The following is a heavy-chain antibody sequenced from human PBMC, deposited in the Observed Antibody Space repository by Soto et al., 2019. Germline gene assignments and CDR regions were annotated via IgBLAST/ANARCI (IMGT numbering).Heavy chain of an antibody. CDR2: MNPSTGQT. CDR3: TRAGDSGAWISN. J-gene: IGHJ4*02. CDR1: GYTFTNNG. D-gene: IGHD7-27*01. Sequence: QVQLVQSGAEVKKPGASVKVSCKASGYTFTNNGINWVRQATGQGLEWMGWMNPSTGQTGYTEKFQGRLAMTRDTSITTAYMERTSLTSEDTAVYYCTRAGDSGAWISNWGQGTLVTVSS. V-gene: IGHV1-8*01.